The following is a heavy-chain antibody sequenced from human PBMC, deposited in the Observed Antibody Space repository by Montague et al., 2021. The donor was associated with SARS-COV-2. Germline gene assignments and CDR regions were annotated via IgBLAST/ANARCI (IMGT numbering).Heavy chain of an antibody. V-gene: IGHV4-59*02. D-gene: IGHD1-26*01. CDR1: GDSVSHDF. CDR3: VRDPAPSGSGTFYDC. J-gene: IGHJ4*02. Sequence: SETLSLTCTVSGDSVSHDFWTWIRQPPGKGLEWIGYVYYSRSSSHNPSLRGRVSIAVDTSKNQFSLRLSTVTAADTAIYYCVRDPAPSGSGTFYDCWGQGTLVAVSS. CDR2: VYYSRSS.